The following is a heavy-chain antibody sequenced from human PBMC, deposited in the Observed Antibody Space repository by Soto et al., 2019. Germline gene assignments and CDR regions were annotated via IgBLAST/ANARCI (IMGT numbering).Heavy chain of an antibody. D-gene: IGHD1-26*01. CDR1: GGSISSGGYY. CDR3: ARTPTN. V-gene: IGHV4-31*03. Sequence: QVQLQESGPGLVKPSQTLSLTCTVSGGSISSGGYYWSWIRQHPGKGLEWIGYIYYSGRTYYNPSLKSRDTIPVDTSKNKLYLKLSSVTPADTAGYYCARTPTNWGQGTLVTVSS. CDR2: IYYSGRT. J-gene: IGHJ4*02.